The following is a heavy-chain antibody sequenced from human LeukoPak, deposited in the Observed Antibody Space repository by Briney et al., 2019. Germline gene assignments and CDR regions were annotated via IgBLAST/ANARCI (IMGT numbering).Heavy chain of an antibody. J-gene: IGHJ6*03. D-gene: IGHD4-17*01. CDR1: GYTFTSYG. CDR3: ARVTYGDYFVGYHYYYMDV. V-gene: IGHV1-46*01. CDR2: INPNRGST. Sequence: ASVKVSCKASGYTFTSYGISWVRQAPGQGLEWMGIINPNRGSTSYAQKFQGRVTMTRDMSTSTVYMELRSLRSDDTAVYYCARVTYGDYFVGYHYYYMDVWGKGTTVTVSS.